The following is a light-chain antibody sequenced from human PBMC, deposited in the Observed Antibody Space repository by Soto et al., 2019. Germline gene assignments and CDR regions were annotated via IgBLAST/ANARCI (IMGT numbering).Light chain of an antibody. J-gene: IGKJ5*01. Sequence: EIVMTQSPATLSVSPGERATLSCRASQSVSSNLAWYQQKPGQAPRLLIYGAATRATGIPARFSGSRSGTEFTLTISILQSEDFAVYYCQQYNNWPPITFGQGTRLEIK. V-gene: IGKV3-15*01. CDR1: QSVSSN. CDR3: QQYNNWPPIT. CDR2: GAA.